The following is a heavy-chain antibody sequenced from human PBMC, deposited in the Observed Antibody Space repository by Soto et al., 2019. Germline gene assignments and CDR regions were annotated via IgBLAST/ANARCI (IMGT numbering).Heavy chain of an antibody. J-gene: IGHJ3*02. V-gene: IGHV1-2*02. CDR1: GYTFTGYY. Sequence: QVQLVQSGAEVKKPGASVKVSCKASGYTFTGYYMHWVRQASGQGLEWMGWINPNSGGTNYAQKFQGRVTMTRDTSISTAYMELSRLRSDDTAVYYCARHYYYDSSGSAFDIWGQGTMVTVSS. CDR2: INPNSGGT. D-gene: IGHD3-22*01. CDR3: ARHYYYDSSGSAFDI.